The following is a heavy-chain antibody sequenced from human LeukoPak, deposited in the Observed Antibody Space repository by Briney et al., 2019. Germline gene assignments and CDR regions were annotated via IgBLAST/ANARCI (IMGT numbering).Heavy chain of an antibody. D-gene: IGHD3-10*01. Sequence: SGTLSLTCAVSGGSISSSNWWSWVRQPPGKGLEWIGEIYHSGSTNYNPSLKSRVTISVDKSKNQFSLKLSSVTAADTAVYYCARSYRRGAITMVRGVANRGAFDIWGQGTMVTVSS. CDR2: IYHSGST. V-gene: IGHV4-4*02. CDR3: ARSYRRGAITMVRGVANRGAFDI. CDR1: GGSISSSNW. J-gene: IGHJ3*02.